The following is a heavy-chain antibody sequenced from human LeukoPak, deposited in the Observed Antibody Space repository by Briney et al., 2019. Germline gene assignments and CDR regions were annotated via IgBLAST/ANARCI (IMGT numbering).Heavy chain of an antibody. J-gene: IGHJ6*03. CDR3: ARRYSNYYYYYMDV. CDR1: GGSISSYY. Sequence: PSETLSLTCTVSGGSISSYYWSWIRQPPGKGLKWIGYIYTSGSTNYNPSLKSRVTISVDTSKNQFSLKLSSVTAADTAVYYCARRYSNYYYYYMDVWGKGTMVTVSS. CDR2: IYTSGST. D-gene: IGHD4-11*01. V-gene: IGHV4-4*09.